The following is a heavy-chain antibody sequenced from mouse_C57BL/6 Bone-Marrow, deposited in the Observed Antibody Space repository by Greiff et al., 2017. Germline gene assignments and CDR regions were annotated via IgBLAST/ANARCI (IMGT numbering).Heavy chain of an antibody. CDR3: ARGASTTVVATPEGY. CDR2: INPSSGYT. Sequence: VQLQESGAELAKPGASVKLSCKASGYTFTSYWMHWVKQRPGQGLEWIGYINPSSGYTKYNQKFKDKATLTADKSSSTAYMQLSSRTYEDSAVYYCARGASTTVVATPEGYWGQGTTLTVSS. CDR1: GYTFTSYW. V-gene: IGHV1-7*01. J-gene: IGHJ2*01. D-gene: IGHD1-1*01.